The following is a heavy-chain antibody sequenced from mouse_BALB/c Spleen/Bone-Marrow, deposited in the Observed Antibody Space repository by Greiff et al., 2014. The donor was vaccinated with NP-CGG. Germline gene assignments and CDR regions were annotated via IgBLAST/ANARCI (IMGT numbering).Heavy chain of an antibody. CDR1: GYSITSGYY. J-gene: IGHJ2*01. D-gene: IGHD4-1*01. V-gene: IGHV3-6*02. CDR2: ISYDGSN. Sequence: EVQLQQSGPGLVKPSQSLSLTCSVTGYSITSGYYWNWIRQFPGNKLEWMGYISYDGSNNYNPSLKNRISITRDTPKNQFFLKLNSVTTEDTATYYCARGAITGYFDYWGQGTTLTVSS. CDR3: ARGAITGYFDY.